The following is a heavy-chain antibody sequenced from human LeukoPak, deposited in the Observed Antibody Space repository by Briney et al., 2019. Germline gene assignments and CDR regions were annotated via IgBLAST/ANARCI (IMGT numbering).Heavy chain of an antibody. D-gene: IGHD5-18*01. Sequence: GGSLRLSCAASGFTFSSYAMHWVRQAPGKGLEWVAVISYDGSNKYYADSVKGRFTISRGNSKNTLYLQMNSLRAEDTAVYYCARVPSRYSYGYPVDYWGQGTLVTVSS. CDR3: ARVPSRYSYGYPVDY. J-gene: IGHJ4*02. CDR1: GFTFSSYA. V-gene: IGHV3-30-3*01. CDR2: ISYDGSNK.